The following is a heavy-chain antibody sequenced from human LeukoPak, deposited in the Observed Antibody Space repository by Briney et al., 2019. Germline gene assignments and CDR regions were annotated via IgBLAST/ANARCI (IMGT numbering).Heavy chain of an antibody. D-gene: IGHD3-16*01. V-gene: IGHV4-4*07. CDR3: ARHGYTASHYFLDF. CDR2: IYTTGKT. Sequence: SETLSLTCTVSSGSINSYYWGWVRQPAGRGLEWIGRIYTTGKTHYNPSRKSRLTMSVDTSKRQFSLNLRSVTAADTAIYYCARHGYTASHYFLDFWSQGTLVTVSS. CDR1: SGSINSYY. J-gene: IGHJ4*02.